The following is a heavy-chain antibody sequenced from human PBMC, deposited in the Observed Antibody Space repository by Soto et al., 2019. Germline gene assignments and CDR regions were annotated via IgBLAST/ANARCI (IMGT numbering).Heavy chain of an antibody. CDR2: IYYSGST. D-gene: IGHD3-3*01. V-gene: IGHV4-31*03. CDR3: ARVKRGVVSDWFDP. CDR1: GGSISSGGYY. Sequence: KSSETLSLTCTVSGGSISSGGYYWRWIRQHPWKGLEWIGYIYYSGSTYYNPSLKSRVTISVDTSKNQFSLKLSSVTAADTAVYYCARVKRGVVSDWFDPWGQGXLVPVYS. J-gene: IGHJ5*02.